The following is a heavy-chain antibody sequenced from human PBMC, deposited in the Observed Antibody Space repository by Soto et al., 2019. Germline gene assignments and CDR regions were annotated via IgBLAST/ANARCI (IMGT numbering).Heavy chain of an antibody. CDR1: GFTFSDYY. CDR3: ARSYYDFWSGYYDYYYYMDV. D-gene: IGHD3-3*01. V-gene: IGHV3-11*01. J-gene: IGHJ6*03. CDR2: ISSSGSTI. Sequence: QVQLVESGGGLVKPGGSLRLSCAASGFTFSDYYMSWIRQAPGKGLEWVSYISSSGSTIYYADSVKGRFTISRDNAKNSLYLQMNSLRAEDTVLYYCARSYYDFWSGYYDYYYYMDVWGKGTTVTVSS.